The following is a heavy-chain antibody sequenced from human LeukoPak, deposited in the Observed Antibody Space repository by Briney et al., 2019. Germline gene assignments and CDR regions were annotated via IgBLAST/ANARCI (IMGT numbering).Heavy chain of an antibody. CDR1: GFTFRSYW. J-gene: IGHJ3*02. CDR2: INTNGSPT. Sequence: GGSLRLSCAASGFTFRSYWMHWVRQAPGRGLVWGAGINTNGSPTQYADSVKGRFTISRDNAKNSLHLHMKSLIGEDRGVFYCAREATDAFDIWGQGTMVTVSS. V-gene: IGHV3-74*01. CDR3: AREATDAFDI.